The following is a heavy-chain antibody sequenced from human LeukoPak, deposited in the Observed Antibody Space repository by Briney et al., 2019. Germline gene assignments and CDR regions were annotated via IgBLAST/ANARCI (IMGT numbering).Heavy chain of an antibody. Sequence: GGSLRLSCAASGLTFSTYWMHWVRQAPGKGLVWVSRISSDGSDTNYADSVKGRFTISRDNAKNSLYLQMNSLRAEDTAVYYCARDPVSGRRYYYYYYGMDVWGQGTTVTVSS. CDR1: GLTFSTYW. CDR3: ARDPVSGRRYYYYYYGMDV. V-gene: IGHV3-74*01. J-gene: IGHJ6*02. D-gene: IGHD6-19*01. CDR2: ISSDGSDT.